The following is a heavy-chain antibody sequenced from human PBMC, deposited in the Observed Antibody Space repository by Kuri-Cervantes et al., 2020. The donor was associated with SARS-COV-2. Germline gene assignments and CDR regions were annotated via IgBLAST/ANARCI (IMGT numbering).Heavy chain of an antibody. J-gene: IGHJ4*02. D-gene: IGHD2-21*01. CDR2: ISGDGDRA. V-gene: IGHV3-23*01. CDR1: GFTFNNYA. CDR3: AKATSYCGGDCYIFDY. Sequence: GGSLRLSCTASGFTFNNYAMRWVRQAPGKGLEWVSGISGDGDRADYADSVKGRFTISRDNSKNMLYLQMNSLRAEDTAVYYCAKATSYCGGDCYIFDYWGQGTLVTVSS.